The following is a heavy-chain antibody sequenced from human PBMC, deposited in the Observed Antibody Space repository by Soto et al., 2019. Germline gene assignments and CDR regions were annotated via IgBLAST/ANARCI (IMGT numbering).Heavy chain of an antibody. V-gene: IGHV1-46*01. CDR3: ARNDKSGLDY. J-gene: IGHJ4*02. D-gene: IGHD1-1*01. CDR2: INPVGGTT. Sequence: QVPLVQFGAELRKPGASVKVSCKASGYTFTNYYMHWVRQAPGQGLEWMGFINPVGGTTSYAQKFQGRVSMTRDTSTSTLYMELSSLRSEDTAVYYCARNDKSGLDYWGQGTLVTVSS. CDR1: GYTFTNYY.